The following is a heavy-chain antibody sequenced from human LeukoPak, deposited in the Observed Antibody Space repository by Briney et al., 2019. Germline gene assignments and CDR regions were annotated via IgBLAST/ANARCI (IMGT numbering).Heavy chain of an antibody. J-gene: IGHJ5*02. CDR2: ISAYNGNT. D-gene: IGHD6-13*01. V-gene: IGHV1-18*01. Sequence: ASVKVSCKASGYTSTSYGISWVRQAPGQGLEWMGWISAYNGNTNYAQKLQGRVTMTTDTSTSTAYMELRSLRSDDTAVYYCARDRRDQQLVGNWFDPWGQGTLVTVSS. CDR1: GYTSTSYG. CDR3: ARDRRDQQLVGNWFDP.